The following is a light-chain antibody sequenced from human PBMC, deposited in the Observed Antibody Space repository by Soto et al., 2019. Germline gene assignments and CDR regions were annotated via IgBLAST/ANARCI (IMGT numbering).Light chain of an antibody. J-gene: IGKJ1*01. CDR3: QQSYNTPWT. Sequence: DIQRTQSPSSLSASVEDRVIITCGSIQSISTHLNWYQQKPGKAPNLLIYGESSXQSGVPSRFSGSGSGTDFTLTITILQHEDFATYYCQQSYNTPWTFGQGTKVDIK. CDR1: QSISTH. V-gene: IGKV1-39*01. CDR2: GES.